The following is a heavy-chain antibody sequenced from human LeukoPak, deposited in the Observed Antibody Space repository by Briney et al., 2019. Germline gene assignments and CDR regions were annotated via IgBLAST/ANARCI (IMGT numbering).Heavy chain of an antibody. CDR1: GFTFNSYG. Sequence: GGSLRLSCAASGFTFNSYGMHWVRQAPGKGLEWVAVISNDGSLKFYADSVKDRFTISRDNSKNTLYLQMNSLRVEDTAVYYCAKGHSSSWYFSYWGQGTLVTVSP. CDR3: AKGHSSSWYFSY. J-gene: IGHJ4*02. CDR2: ISNDGSLK. D-gene: IGHD6-13*01. V-gene: IGHV3-30*18.